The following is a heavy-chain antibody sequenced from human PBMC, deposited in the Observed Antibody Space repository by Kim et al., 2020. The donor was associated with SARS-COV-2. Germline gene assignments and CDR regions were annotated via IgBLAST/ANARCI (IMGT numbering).Heavy chain of an antibody. CDR1: GGSFSAYY. Sequence: SETLSLTCAVYGGSFSAYYWSWISQPPGKGLEWIGEINHSGSTNYNPSLKSRVTISVDTSKNQFSLKLSSVTAADTAVYYCARGPTTVTSFYYYYGMDV. D-gene: IGHD4-17*01. CDR2: INHSGST. CDR3: ARGPTTVTSFYYYYGMDV. J-gene: IGHJ6*01. V-gene: IGHV4-34*01.